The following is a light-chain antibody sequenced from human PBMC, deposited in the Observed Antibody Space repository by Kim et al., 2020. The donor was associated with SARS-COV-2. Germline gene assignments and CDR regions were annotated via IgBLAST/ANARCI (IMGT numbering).Light chain of an antibody. V-gene: IGKV1-5*03. J-gene: IGKJ2*01. Sequence: SASFGDRVTITCRASHSISSWLAWYQQKAGKAPKVLIYKASTLESGVPSRFSGSGAGTEFTLTITSLQPDDFATYYCQQYSSYPYTFGQGTKLEI. CDR1: HSISSW. CDR3: QQYSSYPYT. CDR2: KAS.